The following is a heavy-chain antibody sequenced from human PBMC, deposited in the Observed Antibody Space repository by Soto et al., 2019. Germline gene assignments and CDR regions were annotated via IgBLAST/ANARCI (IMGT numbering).Heavy chain of an antibody. D-gene: IGHD6-13*01. Sequence: ASVKVSCKASGYTFTSYGISWVRQAPGQGLEWMGWISAYNGNTTYAQKLQGRVTMTTDKSTSTAYMELSSLRSEDTAVYYCARGVLGEQQLARQGLFEHYYGMDVWGQGTTVTVSS. J-gene: IGHJ6*02. CDR2: ISAYNGNT. V-gene: IGHV1-18*01. CDR3: ARGVLGEQQLARQGLFEHYYGMDV. CDR1: GYTFTSYG.